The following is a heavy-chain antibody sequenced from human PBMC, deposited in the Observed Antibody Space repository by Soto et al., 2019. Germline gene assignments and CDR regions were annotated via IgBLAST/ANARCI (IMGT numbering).Heavy chain of an antibody. D-gene: IGHD3-9*01. Sequence: SETLSLTCTVSGGSISSYYWSWIRQPPGKGLEWIGYIYYSGSTNYNPSLKSRVTISVDTSKNQFSLKLSSVTAADTAVYYCARLDILTGSPKSGTFYFDYWGQGTLVTVSS. V-gene: IGHV4-59*01. CDR1: GGSISSYY. CDR2: IYYSGST. J-gene: IGHJ4*02. CDR3: ARLDILTGSPKSGTFYFDY.